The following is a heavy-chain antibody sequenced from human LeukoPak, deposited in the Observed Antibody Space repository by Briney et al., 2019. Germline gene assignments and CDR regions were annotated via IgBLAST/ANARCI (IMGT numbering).Heavy chain of an antibody. V-gene: IGHV3-30*02. CDR3: ARSVGGYCSSTSCFTYYFDY. J-gene: IGHJ4*02. D-gene: IGHD2-2*01. Sequence: GGSLRLSCAASGFTFSSYGMHWVRQAPGKGLEWVAFIRYDGSNKYYADSVKGRFTISRDNSKNTLYLQMNSLRAENTAVYYCARSVGGYCSSTSCFTYYFDYWGQGTLVTVSS. CDR1: GFTFSSYG. CDR2: IRYDGSNK.